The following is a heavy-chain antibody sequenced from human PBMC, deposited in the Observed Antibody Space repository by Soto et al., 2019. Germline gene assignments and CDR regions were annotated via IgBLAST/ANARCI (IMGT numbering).Heavy chain of an antibody. CDR1: GYTLTELS. J-gene: IGHJ4*02. Sequence: ASVKVSCKVSGYTLTELSMHWVRQAPGKGLEWMGGFDPEDGETIYAQKFQGRVTMTEDTSTDTAYMELSSLRSEDTAVYYCATELELRPSAADPFDYWGQGNLVTVSS. CDR3: ATELELRPSAADPFDY. D-gene: IGHD1-7*01. V-gene: IGHV1-24*01. CDR2: FDPEDGET.